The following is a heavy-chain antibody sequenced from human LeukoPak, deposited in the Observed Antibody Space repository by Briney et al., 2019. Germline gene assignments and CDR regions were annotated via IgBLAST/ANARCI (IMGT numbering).Heavy chain of an antibody. J-gene: IGHJ4*02. Sequence: SVKVSCKASGGTFSNYAISWVRQAPGRGLEWMGGIIPLFGTADYAQKFQGRLTITADESTSTAYMELSSLRAEDTAVYYCARDLVGSHTGYSSGAWDYWGQGTLVTVSS. CDR3: ARDLVGSHTGYSSGAWDY. CDR2: IIPLFGTA. V-gene: IGHV1-69*13. D-gene: IGHD3-9*01. CDR1: GGTFSNYA.